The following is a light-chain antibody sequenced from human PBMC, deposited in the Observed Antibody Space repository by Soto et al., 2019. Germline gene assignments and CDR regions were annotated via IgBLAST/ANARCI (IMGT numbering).Light chain of an antibody. J-gene: IGKJ1*01. CDR2: KAS. CDR3: QQYHNYWT. CDR1: QSINSW. V-gene: IGKV1-5*03. Sequence: DIQITQSPSTLSASVGDRVSITCRTSQSINSWLAWYQQKPGEAPKLLIYKASSLESGVPSRFSGSGSGTEFTLTISSLQPDDFATYYCQQYHNYWTLGQGTKVDIK.